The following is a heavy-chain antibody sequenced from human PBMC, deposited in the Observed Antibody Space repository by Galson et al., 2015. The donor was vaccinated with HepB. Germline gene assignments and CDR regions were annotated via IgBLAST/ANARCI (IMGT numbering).Heavy chain of an antibody. J-gene: IGHJ6*03. CDR2: IWYDGSNK. CDR3: ARESVGYTAGYYMDV. Sequence: SLRLSCAASGFTFSSYGMHWVRQAPGKGLEWVAVIWYDGSNKYYADSVKGRFTISRDNSKNTLYLQINSLRAEDTAVYYCARESVGYTAGYYMDVWGKGTTVTVSS. V-gene: IGHV3-33*01. D-gene: IGHD1-1*01. CDR1: GFTFSSYG.